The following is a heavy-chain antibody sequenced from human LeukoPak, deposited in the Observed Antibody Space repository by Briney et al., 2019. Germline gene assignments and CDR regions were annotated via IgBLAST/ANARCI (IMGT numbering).Heavy chain of an antibody. CDR2: ISSSSSYI. D-gene: IGHD1-26*01. J-gene: IGHJ4*02. CDR1: GFTFSSYE. CDR3: ARVGGAHDY. V-gene: IGHV3-21*01. Sequence: GGSLRLSCAASGFTFSSYEMNWVRQAPGKGLEWVSSISSSSSYIYYADSGKGRFTISRDNAKNSLYLQMNSLRAEDTAVYYCARVGGAHDYWGQGTLVTVSS.